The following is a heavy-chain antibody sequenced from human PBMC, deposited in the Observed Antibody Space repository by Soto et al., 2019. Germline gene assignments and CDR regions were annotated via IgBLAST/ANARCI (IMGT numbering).Heavy chain of an antibody. D-gene: IGHD2-15*01. V-gene: IGHV3-23*01. CDR2: ISGSGGST. J-gene: IGHJ3*02. CDR3: AKDLTVVIQDSLDAFDI. CDR1: GFTFSSYA. Sequence: GGSLRLSCAASGFTFSSYAMSWVRQAPGKGLEWVSAISGSGGSTYYADSVKGRFTISRDNSKNTLYPQMNSLRAEDTAVYYCAKDLTVVIQDSLDAFDIWGQGTMVTVSS.